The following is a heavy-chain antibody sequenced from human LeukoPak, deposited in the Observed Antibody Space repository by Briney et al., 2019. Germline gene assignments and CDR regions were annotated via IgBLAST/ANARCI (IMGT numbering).Heavy chain of an antibody. CDR3: AKDSYYYGSGTAGGYFDY. CDR2: IRYDGSNK. D-gene: IGHD3-10*01. CDR1: GFTFSSYG. J-gene: IGHJ4*02. Sequence: PGGSLRLSCAASGFTFSSYGMHWVRQAPGKGLEWVAFIRYDGSNKYYADSVKGRFTISRDNSKNTLYLQMNSLRAEDTAVYYCAKDSYYYGSGTAGGYFDYWGQGTLVTVSS. V-gene: IGHV3-30*02.